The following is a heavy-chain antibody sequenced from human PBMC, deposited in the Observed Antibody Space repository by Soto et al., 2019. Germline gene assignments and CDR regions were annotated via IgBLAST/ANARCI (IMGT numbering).Heavy chain of an antibody. D-gene: IGHD1-26*01. V-gene: IGHV1-69*01. CDR1: GGTFSSYA. J-gene: IGHJ4*02. CDR2: IIPIFGTA. Sequence: QVQLVQSGAEVKKPGSSVKVSCKASGGTFSSYAISWVLQAPGQDLEWMGGIIPIFGTANYARKFQGRVTITVVQSTGTAYMELSSVRSEDTAVYYGARSLRVGATTEWDCWAQGTLVTVSS. CDR3: ARSLRVGATTEWDC.